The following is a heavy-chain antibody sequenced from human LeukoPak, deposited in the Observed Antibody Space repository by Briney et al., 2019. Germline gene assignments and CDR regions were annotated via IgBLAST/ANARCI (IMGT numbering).Heavy chain of an antibody. J-gene: IGHJ4*02. CDR3: VKDTIFTVDPFDY. V-gene: IGHV3-23*01. CDR2: ISGDGVSP. Sequence: GGSLRLSCAASGFTFNNYALTWVRQAPRKGLECVSAISGDGVSPYYADSVQGRFTVSRDNSKNTLYLEMNSLRAEDTAIYYCVKDTIFTVDPFDYWGQGTLVTVSS. CDR1: GFTFNNYA. D-gene: IGHD3-3*01.